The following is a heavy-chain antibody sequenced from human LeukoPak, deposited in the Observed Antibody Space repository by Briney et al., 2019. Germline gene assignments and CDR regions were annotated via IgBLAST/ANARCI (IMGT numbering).Heavy chain of an antibody. V-gene: IGHV4-34*01. CDR1: GGSFSGYY. D-gene: IGHD5-24*01. J-gene: IGHJ4*02. CDR2: INHSGST. Sequence: SETLSLTCAVYGGSFSGYYWSWIRQPPGKGLEWIGEINHSGSTNYNPSLKSRVTISVDTSKNQFSLKLSSVTAEDTAVYYCARDWVYKIDYWGRGTLVTVSS. CDR3: ARDWVYKIDY.